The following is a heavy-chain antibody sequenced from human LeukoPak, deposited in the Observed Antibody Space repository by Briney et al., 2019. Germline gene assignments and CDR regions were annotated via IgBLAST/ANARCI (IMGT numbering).Heavy chain of an antibody. V-gene: IGHV1-69*13. J-gene: IGHJ4*02. CDR1: GYTFTSYY. CDR2: IIPIFGTA. D-gene: IGHD3-9*01. CDR3: ARTNYDILTGYLKKTNYFDY. Sequence: ASVKVSCKASGYTFTSYYMHWVRQAPGQGLEWMGGIIPIFGTANYAQRFQGRVTITADESTSTAYMELSSLRSEDTAVYYCARTNYDILTGYLKKTNYFDYWGQGTLVTVSS.